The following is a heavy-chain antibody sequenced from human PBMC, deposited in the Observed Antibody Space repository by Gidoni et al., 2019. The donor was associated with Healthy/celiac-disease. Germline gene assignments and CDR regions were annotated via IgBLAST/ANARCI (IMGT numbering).Heavy chain of an antibody. V-gene: IGHV4-39*01. J-gene: IGHJ6*02. D-gene: IGHD3-10*01. CDR1: GGSIRSSSYY. Sequence: QLQLQESGPGLVKPSETLSLTCTVSGGSIRSSSYYWGWIRQPPGKGLEWIGSIYYSGSTYYNPSLKSRVTISVDTSKNQFSLKLSSVTAADTAVYYCARLLGSGIGTYYYYGMDVWGQGTTVTVSS. CDR2: IYYSGST. CDR3: ARLLGSGIGTYYYYGMDV.